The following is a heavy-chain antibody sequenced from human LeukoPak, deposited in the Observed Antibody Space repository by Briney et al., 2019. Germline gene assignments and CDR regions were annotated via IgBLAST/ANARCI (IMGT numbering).Heavy chain of an antibody. Sequence: SETLSLTCTVSGGSISSGSYYWSWIRQPAGKGLEWIGRIYTSGSTNYNPSLKSRLTISLDTSKNQFSLKLSSVTAADTAVYYCAKSQASIVVVPAALPWVDYWGQGTLVTVSS. CDR1: GGSISSGSYY. CDR3: AKSQASIVVVPAALPWVDY. J-gene: IGHJ4*02. V-gene: IGHV4-61*02. CDR2: IYTSGST. D-gene: IGHD2-2*01.